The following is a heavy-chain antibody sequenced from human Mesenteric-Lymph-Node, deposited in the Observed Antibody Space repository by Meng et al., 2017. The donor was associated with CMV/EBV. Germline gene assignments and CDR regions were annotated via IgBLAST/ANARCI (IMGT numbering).Heavy chain of an antibody. D-gene: IGHD2-2*01. CDR2: IIPIFGTA. Sequence: SVKVSCKASGGTFSSYAISWVRQAPGQGLEWMGGIIPIFGTANYAQKFQGRVTITTDESTSTAYMELSSLRSEDTAVYYCARGSYCSSTSCYSLNVWGQGTTVTVSS. V-gene: IGHV1-69*05. CDR1: GGTFSSYA. J-gene: IGHJ6*02. CDR3: ARGSYCSSTSCYSLNV.